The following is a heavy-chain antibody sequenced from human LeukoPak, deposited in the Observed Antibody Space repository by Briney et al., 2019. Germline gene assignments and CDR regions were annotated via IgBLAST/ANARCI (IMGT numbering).Heavy chain of an antibody. J-gene: IGHJ6*03. V-gene: IGHV1-69*05. Sequence: ASVKVSCKASGGTFSSYAISWVRQAPGQGLEWMGGIIPIFGTANYAQKFQGRVTITTDESTSTAYMELSSLRSEDTAVYYCARDNYDFWSGYSPPSTGYYYYMDVWGKGTTVTVSS. CDR2: IIPIFGTA. D-gene: IGHD3-3*01. CDR1: GGTFSSYA. CDR3: ARDNYDFWSGYSPPSTGYYYYMDV.